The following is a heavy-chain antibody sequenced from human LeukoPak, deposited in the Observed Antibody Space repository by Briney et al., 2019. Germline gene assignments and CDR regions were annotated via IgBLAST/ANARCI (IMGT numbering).Heavy chain of an antibody. Sequence: GGSLRLSCAASGFSFRDYYMPWVRKAPGKGLEWFSAISSSSSYIYYADSVKGRFTISRDNAENSVSLQMHGLRAGDTAAYFCARGEHKATITGLDSWGQGTLVTVSS. V-gene: IGHV3-21*01. CDR2: ISSSSSYI. D-gene: IGHD5-24*01. J-gene: IGHJ1*01. CDR3: ARGEHKATITGLDS. CDR1: GFSFRDYY.